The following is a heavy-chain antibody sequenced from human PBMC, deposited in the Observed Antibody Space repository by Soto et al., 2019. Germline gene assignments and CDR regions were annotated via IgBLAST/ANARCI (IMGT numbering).Heavy chain of an antibody. D-gene: IGHD2-15*01. Sequence: SETLSLTCAVYGGSFSGYYWSWIRQPPGKGLEWIGEINHSGSTNYNPSLKSRVTISVDTSKNQFSLKLSSVTAADTAVYYCARGTGRLPPPLLWGQGTLVTVSS. J-gene: IGHJ4*02. CDR2: INHSGST. V-gene: IGHV4-34*01. CDR3: ARGTGRLPPPLL. CDR1: GGSFSGYY.